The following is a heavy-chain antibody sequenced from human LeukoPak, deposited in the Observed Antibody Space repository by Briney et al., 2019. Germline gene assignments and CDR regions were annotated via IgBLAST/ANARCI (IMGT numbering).Heavy chain of an antibody. CDR3: AREEGFYGSGSFDY. D-gene: IGHD3-10*01. Sequence: PGGSLRLSCAASGFTFSSYWMSWVRQAPGKGLEWVANIKQDGSEKYYVDSVKGRFTISRDNAKNSLYLQMNSLRTEDTAVYYCAREEGFYGSGSFDYWGQGTLVTVSS. J-gene: IGHJ4*02. CDR2: IKQDGSEK. V-gene: IGHV3-7*01. CDR1: GFTFSSYW.